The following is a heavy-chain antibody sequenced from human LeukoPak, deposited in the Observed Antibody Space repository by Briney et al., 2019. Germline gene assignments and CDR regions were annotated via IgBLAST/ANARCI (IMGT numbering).Heavy chain of an antibody. CDR1: GYTFTSYG. J-gene: IGHJ4*02. CDR3: ARAPTLGHYDSSGTYADY. Sequence: ASVKVSCKASGYTFTSYGISWVRQAPGQGLEWMGWISAYNGNTNYAQKLQGRVTMTTDTSTSTAYMELRSLRSDDTAVYYCARAPTLGHYDSSGTYADYWGQGTLVTVSS. CDR2: ISAYNGNT. D-gene: IGHD3-22*01. V-gene: IGHV1-18*01.